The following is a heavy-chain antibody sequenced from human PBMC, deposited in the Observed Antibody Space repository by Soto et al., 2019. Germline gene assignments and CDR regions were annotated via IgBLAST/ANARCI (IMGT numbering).Heavy chain of an antibody. CDR3: AREENCSDGVCYSEYFQR. J-gene: IGHJ1*01. Sequence: QVQLVQSGAEVKKPGASVKVSCKASGYIFTAYSMHWVRQAPGQGLEWMGVVNPSGGSTNYAQKFRGRITMTRDTSTSTVYMDLSFLTSEDTAVYYCAREENCSDGVCYSEYFQRWGQGTLVTVSS. V-gene: IGHV1-46*01. CDR1: GYIFTAYS. D-gene: IGHD2-15*01. CDR2: VNPSGGST.